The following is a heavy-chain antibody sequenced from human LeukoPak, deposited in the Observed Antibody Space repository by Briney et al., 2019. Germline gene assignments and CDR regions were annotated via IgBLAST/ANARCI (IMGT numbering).Heavy chain of an antibody. J-gene: IGHJ6*03. Sequence: ASVKVSCKASGYTFTNYGISWVRQAPGQGLEWMGWISGYNGNTNYVQKLQGRVTMTKDTSTSTAYMELRSLRSDDTAVYYCASSYYGSGSSPQDYYMDVWGKGTTVTVSS. CDR1: GYTFTNYG. CDR3: ASSYYGSGSSPQDYYMDV. V-gene: IGHV1-18*01. CDR2: ISGYNGNT. D-gene: IGHD3-10*01.